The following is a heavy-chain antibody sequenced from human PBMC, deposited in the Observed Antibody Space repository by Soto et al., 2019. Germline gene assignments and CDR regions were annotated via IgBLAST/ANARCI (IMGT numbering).Heavy chain of an antibody. CDR2: FSSSDGST. V-gene: IGHV3-23*01. Sequence: GGSLRLSCAASGFTLTSYDMSWVRQAAGKGLEWVSVFSSSDGSTYYADSVKGRFTISRDNSKNTLYLQMNSLRGEDTAVYYCAKGKVPGLNYYYGMDVWGQGTTVTVSS. D-gene: IGHD6-19*01. CDR1: GFTLTSYD. CDR3: AKGKVPGLNYYYGMDV. J-gene: IGHJ6*02.